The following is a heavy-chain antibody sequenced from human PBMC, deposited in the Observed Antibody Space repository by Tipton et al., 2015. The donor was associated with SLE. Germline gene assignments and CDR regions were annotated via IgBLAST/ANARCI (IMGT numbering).Heavy chain of an antibody. J-gene: IGHJ4*02. Sequence: SLRLSCEASGFTFSTYDMSWVRHAPGKGLEWVSYISSTGNYIYYAESVKGRFTISRDNARNSLLLQMNSLRAEDTALYYCARDMYYGSGADYWGQGTLVTVSS. CDR1: GFTFSTYD. D-gene: IGHD3-10*01. V-gene: IGHV3-48*03. CDR2: ISSTGNYI. CDR3: ARDMYYGSGADY.